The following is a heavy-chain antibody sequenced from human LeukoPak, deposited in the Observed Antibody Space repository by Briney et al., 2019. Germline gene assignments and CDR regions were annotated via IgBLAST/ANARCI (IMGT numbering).Heavy chain of an antibody. Sequence: GRSLRLSCAASGFTFSNYGMHWVRQAPGKGLEWVAVISYDGSNKYYADSVKGRFTISRDNSKNTLYLQMNSLRAEDTAVYYCARNYFYYYIDVWGKGTTVTVSS. V-gene: IGHV3-30*03. CDR1: GFTFSNYG. CDR2: ISYDGSNK. J-gene: IGHJ6*03. CDR3: ARNYFYYYIDV.